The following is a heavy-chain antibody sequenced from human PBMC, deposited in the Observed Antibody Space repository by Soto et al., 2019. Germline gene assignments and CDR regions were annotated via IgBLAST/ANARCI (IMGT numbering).Heavy chain of an antibody. CDR3: ARPPAGYSYDYYFDY. CDR1: GYSFTSYW. V-gene: IGHV5-51*01. D-gene: IGHD5-18*01. CDR2: IYPGDSNT. J-gene: IGHJ4*02. Sequence: LGESLKISCKGSGYSFTSYWIGWVRQMPGKGLEWMGIIYPGDSNTRYSPSFQGQVTISADKSISTAYLQWSSLKASDTAMYYCARPPAGYSYDYYFDYWGQGTLVTVSS.